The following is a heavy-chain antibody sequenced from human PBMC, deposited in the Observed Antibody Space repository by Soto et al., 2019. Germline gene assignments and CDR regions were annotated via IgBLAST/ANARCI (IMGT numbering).Heavy chain of an antibody. V-gene: IGHV4-39*02. D-gene: IGHD3-10*01. Sequence: SETLSLTCTVSGDSISSSSYYWGWIRQPPGKGLEWIGSIYYSGSTYYNPSLKSRVTISVDTSKNQFSLKLSSVTAADTAVYYCARELLWFGELPYGMDVWGQGTTVTVSS. CDR2: IYYSGST. CDR1: GDSISSSSYY. CDR3: ARELLWFGELPYGMDV. J-gene: IGHJ6*02.